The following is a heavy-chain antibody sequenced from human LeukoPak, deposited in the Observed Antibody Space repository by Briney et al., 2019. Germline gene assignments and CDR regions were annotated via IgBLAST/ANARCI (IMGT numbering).Heavy chain of an antibody. D-gene: IGHD2-2*01. J-gene: IGHJ5*02. CDR1: GGTFSSYA. Sequence: SVKVSCKASGGTFSSYAISWVRQAPGQGLEWMGGIIPIFGTANYAQKFQGRVTITTDESTSTAYMELSSPRSEDTAVYYCARDGCSSTSCYYNNWFDPWGQGTLVTVSS. CDR2: IIPIFGTA. CDR3: ARDGCSSTSCYYNNWFDP. V-gene: IGHV1-69*05.